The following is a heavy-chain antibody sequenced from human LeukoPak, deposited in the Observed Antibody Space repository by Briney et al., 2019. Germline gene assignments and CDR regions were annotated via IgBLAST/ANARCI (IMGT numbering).Heavy chain of an antibody. Sequence: ASVKVSCKACGGTFSSYAISWVREAPGQGLEWMGRIIPILGIANYAQKFQGRVTITADKSTSTAYMELSNLRSEDTAVYYCASVKSRTSGWYFDYWGQGTLVTVSS. J-gene: IGHJ4*02. CDR1: GGTFSSYA. D-gene: IGHD6-19*01. CDR2: IIPILGIA. CDR3: ASVKSRTSGWYFDY. V-gene: IGHV1-69*04.